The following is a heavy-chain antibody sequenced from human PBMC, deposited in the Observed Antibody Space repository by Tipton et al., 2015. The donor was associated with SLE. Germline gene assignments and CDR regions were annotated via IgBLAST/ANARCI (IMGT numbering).Heavy chain of an antibody. CDR3: ARDPGAAMVTDYFDY. Sequence: TLSLTCTVSGGSISSYYWSWIRQPPRKGLEWIGCIYYSGSTNYNPSLKSRVTISVDTSKNQFSLKLSSVTAADTAVYYCARDPGAAMVTDYFDYWGQGTLVTVSS. V-gene: IGHV4-59*01. CDR1: GGSISSYY. J-gene: IGHJ4*02. D-gene: IGHD5-18*01. CDR2: IYYSGST.